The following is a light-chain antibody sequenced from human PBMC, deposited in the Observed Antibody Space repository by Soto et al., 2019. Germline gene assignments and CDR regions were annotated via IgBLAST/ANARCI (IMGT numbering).Light chain of an antibody. Sequence: QSVLTQPRSVSGSPGQSVTISCTGTSSDVGGYNYVSWYQQHPGKAPKLMIYDVSKRPSGVPDRFSGSKPGNTASLTISGLQAEDEADYYCCSYAGSFYVFGTGTKVTGL. CDR1: SSDVGGYNY. J-gene: IGLJ1*01. CDR2: DVS. CDR3: CSYAGSFYV. V-gene: IGLV2-11*01.